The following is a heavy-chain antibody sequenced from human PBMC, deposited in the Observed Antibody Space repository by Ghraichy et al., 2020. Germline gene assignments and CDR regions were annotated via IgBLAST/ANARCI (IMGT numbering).Heavy chain of an antibody. CDR2: IYPGDSDT. CDR3: ASHKWEGATQSALDV. Sequence: GESLNISCKGSGYRFTDHWIAWVRQMPGKGLEWMGIIYPGDSDTRYSPSFQGQVTISVDKSISTAYVQWRSLKASDAAMYYCASHKWEGATQSALDVWGQGTTVTVSS. J-gene: IGHJ6*02. V-gene: IGHV5-51*01. D-gene: IGHD1-26*01. CDR1: GYRFTDHW.